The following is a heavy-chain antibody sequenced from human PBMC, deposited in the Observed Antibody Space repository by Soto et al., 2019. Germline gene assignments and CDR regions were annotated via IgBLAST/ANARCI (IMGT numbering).Heavy chain of an antibody. V-gene: IGHV4-31*03. CDR3: ARDLVRFGELGWSYYYYGIDV. CDR2: IYYSGST. J-gene: IGHJ6*02. D-gene: IGHD3-10*01. CDR1: GGSIRSGGYY. Sequence: SETLSLTCTVSGGSIRSGGYYWSWIRQHPGKGLEWIGYIYYSGSTYYNPSLKSRVTISVDTSKNQFSLKLSSVTAADTAVYYCARDLVRFGELGWSYYYYGIDVWGQGTTVTVSS.